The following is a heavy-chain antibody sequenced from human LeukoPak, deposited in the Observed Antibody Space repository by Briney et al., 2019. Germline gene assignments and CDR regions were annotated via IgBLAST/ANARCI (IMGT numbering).Heavy chain of an antibody. J-gene: IGHJ4*02. CDR2: INPNSGGT. CDR3: ARDHYSGGPPDY. Sequence: GASVKVSCKASGYTFTGYYMHWVRQAPGQGLEWMGGINPNSGGTNYAQKFQGRVTMTRDTSISTAYMELSRLRSDDTAVYYCARDHYSGGPPDYWGQGTLVTVPS. D-gene: IGHD3-10*01. CDR1: GYTFTGYY. V-gene: IGHV1-2*02.